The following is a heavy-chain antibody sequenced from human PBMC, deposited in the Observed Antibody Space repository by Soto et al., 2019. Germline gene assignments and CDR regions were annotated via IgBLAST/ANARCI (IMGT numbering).Heavy chain of an antibody. CDR1: GGSFSGYY. CDR2: INQSGST. Sequence: QVQLRQWGAGLLKPSETLSLTCGVYGGSFSGYYWTWIRQPPGKGLEWIGEINQSGSTNYSPSLKSRITASVDTSKNQFSLKLNSVTAADTAVYYCARFPTAQWVEGFMAFDVWGQGTMVTVSS. J-gene: IGHJ3*01. D-gene: IGHD6-19*01. V-gene: IGHV4-34*02. CDR3: ARFPTAQWVEGFMAFDV.